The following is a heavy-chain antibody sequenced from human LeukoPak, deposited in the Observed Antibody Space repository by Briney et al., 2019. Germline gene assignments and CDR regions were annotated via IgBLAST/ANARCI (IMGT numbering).Heavy chain of an antibody. Sequence: ASVKVSCKASGYTFTNYGIRWVRQAPGQGLEWMGWISAYNGDKNYAQKLQGRVTMTTDTSTSTAYLEMRSLRSDDTAVYYCARDLGSGDAWFDPWGQGTLVTVSS. D-gene: IGHD1-26*01. CDR3: ARDLGSGDAWFDP. J-gene: IGHJ5*02. CDR1: GYTFTNYG. V-gene: IGHV1-18*01. CDR2: ISAYNGDK.